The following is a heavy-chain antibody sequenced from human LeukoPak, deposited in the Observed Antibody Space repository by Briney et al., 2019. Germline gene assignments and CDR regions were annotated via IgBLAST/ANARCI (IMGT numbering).Heavy chain of an antibody. V-gene: IGHV3-23*01. CDR1: GFTFSSYA. J-gene: IGHJ4*02. CDR3: AKGSYYYDSADYFDY. D-gene: IGHD3-22*01. Sequence: GGSLRLSCAASGFTFSSYAMSWVRQAPGKGLERVSTLSGSGGNTYYADSVKGRVTISRDNSKNTLYLQMNSLKAEGTAVYHCAKGSYYYDSADYFDYWGQGTLVTVSS. CDR2: LSGSGGNT.